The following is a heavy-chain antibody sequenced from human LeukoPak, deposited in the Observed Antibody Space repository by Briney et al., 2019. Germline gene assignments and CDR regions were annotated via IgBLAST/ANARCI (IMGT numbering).Heavy chain of an antibody. CDR1: GFTFSSYT. D-gene: IGHD3-10*01. CDR2: ISYDERNK. CDR3: ARERSYGSGSYDY. J-gene: IGHJ4*02. Sequence: GGSLRLSCAASGFTFSSYTMHWVRQAPGKGLEWVAVISYDERNKYYADSVKGRFTISRDNSKNTLYLQMNSLRPEDAAVYYCARERSYGSGSYDYWGQEPLVTVS. V-gene: IGHV3-30*04.